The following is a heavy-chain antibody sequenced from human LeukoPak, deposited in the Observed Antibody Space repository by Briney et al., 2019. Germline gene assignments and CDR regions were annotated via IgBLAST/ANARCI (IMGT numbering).Heavy chain of an antibody. CDR1: GYTFTGYY. V-gene: IGHV1-2*02. CDR2: INPNSGGT. J-gene: IGHJ4*02. Sequence: ASVKVSCKASGYTFTGYYMHWVRQAPGQGREWMGWINPNSGGTNYAQNFQGRVTLTRDTSLSTGCMWLRRLRSHDTAVYISARRGSYYLALGYWGQGTLVTVSS. CDR3: ARRGSYYLALGY. D-gene: IGHD1-26*01.